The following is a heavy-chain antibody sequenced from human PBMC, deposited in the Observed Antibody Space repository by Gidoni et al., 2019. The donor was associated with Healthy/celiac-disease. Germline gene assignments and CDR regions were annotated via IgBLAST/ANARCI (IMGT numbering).Heavy chain of an antibody. Sequence: EVQLVESGGGLVQPGGYLRLSCDASGFTFSIYAMSWVRQAPGKGLEWVSAISGSGGSKYYADSVKGRFTISRDNSKNTLYLQMNSLRAEDTAVYYCAKDLGSSWYDYYYYGMDVWGQGTTVTVSS. CDR3: AKDLGSSWYDYYYYGMDV. J-gene: IGHJ6*02. D-gene: IGHD6-13*01. CDR1: GFTFSIYA. CDR2: ISGSGGSK. V-gene: IGHV3-23*04.